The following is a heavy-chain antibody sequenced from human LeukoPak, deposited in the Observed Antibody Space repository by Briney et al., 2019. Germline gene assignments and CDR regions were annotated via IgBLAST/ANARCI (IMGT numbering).Heavy chain of an antibody. D-gene: IGHD2-21*01. J-gene: IGHJ5*02. Sequence: KTSETLSLTCAVYGGSFSGYYWSWIRQPPGKGLEWIGEINHSGSTNYNPSLKSRVTISVDTSKNQFSLKLSSVTAADTAVYYCARGTSYGDSYYNWFDPWGQGTLVTVSS. CDR2: INHSGST. CDR1: GGSFSGYY. CDR3: ARGTSYGDSYYNWFDP. V-gene: IGHV4-34*01.